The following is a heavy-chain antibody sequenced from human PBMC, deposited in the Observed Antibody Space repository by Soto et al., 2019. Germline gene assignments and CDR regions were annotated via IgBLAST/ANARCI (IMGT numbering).Heavy chain of an antibody. CDR3: ARDFSRDGYHYAAFDL. D-gene: IGHD5-12*01. Sequence: QVQLQESGPGLVKPSQTLSLTCTVSGGSISSGGYYWSWIRQHPGKGLEWIGYIYYSGSTYYNPSLKRRVTISVATYKNQFALKLSSVTASDTAVYYCARDFSRDGYHYAAFDLWGQGTMVTVSS. CDR1: GGSISSGGYY. J-gene: IGHJ3*01. CDR2: IYYSGST. V-gene: IGHV4-31*03.